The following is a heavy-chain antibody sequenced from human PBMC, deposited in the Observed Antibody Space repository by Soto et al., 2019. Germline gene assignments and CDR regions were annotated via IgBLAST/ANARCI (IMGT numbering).Heavy chain of an antibody. V-gene: IGHV3-30*18. D-gene: IGHD6-13*01. J-gene: IGHJ6*02. Sequence: GGSLRLSCAASGFTFSSYGMHWVRQAPGKWLEWVAVISYDGSNKYYADSVKGRFTISRDNSKNTLYLQMNSLRAEDTAVYYCAKLVHGKGHARGGQQLDCGMDVWGQGXTVTVYS. CDR3: AKLVHGKGHARGGQQLDCGMDV. CDR2: ISYDGSNK. CDR1: GFTFSSYG.